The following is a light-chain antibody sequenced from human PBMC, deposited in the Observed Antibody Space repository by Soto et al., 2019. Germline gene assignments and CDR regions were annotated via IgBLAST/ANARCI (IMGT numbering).Light chain of an antibody. CDR2: CXA. V-gene: IGKV3-15*01. CDR1: HSVIIH. J-gene: IGKJ1*01. CDR3: QKYNNWPLA. Sequence: IVLTHSPATESLSHGKRATLSXRASHSVIIHLSWFQQKPGXAPRXXXDCXATMATGIPPRLSGSGSGTEFALTISSLQSDDFSAYYCQKYNNWPLAFGQGTKVDIK.